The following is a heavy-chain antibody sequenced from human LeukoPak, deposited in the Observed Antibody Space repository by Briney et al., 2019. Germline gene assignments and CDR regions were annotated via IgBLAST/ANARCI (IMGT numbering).Heavy chain of an antibody. D-gene: IGHD4-23*01. V-gene: IGHV1-69*05. CDR1: GGTFSSYA. CDR3: ARDYGGNFGGAFDP. J-gene: IGHJ5*02. CDR2: IIPIFGTA. Sequence: ASVKVSCKASGGTFSSYAISWVRQAPGQGLEWMGGIIPIFGTANYAQKFQGRVTITTDESTSTAYMELSSLRSEDTAVYYCARDYGGNFGGAFDPWGQGTLVTVSS.